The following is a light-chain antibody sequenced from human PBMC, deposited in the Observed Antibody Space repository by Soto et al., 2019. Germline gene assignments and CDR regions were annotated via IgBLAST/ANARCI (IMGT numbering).Light chain of an antibody. CDR3: QTGGSGTVV. CDR2: LNSDGSH. CDR1: SGHSSYA. Sequence: QLVLTQSPSASASLGASVKLTCTLSSGHSSYAIAWHQQQPEKGPRYLMKLNSDGSHSKGDGIPDRFSGSSSGAERYLPISSLQSEDEADYYCQTGGSGTVVFGGGTKLTVL. V-gene: IGLV4-69*01. J-gene: IGLJ2*01.